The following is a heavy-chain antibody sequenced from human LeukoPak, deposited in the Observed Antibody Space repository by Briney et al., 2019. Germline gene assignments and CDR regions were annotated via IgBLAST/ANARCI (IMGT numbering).Heavy chain of an antibody. CDR1: GGSISSGDYY. CDR3: ARERSGISAPLDY. V-gene: IGHV4-30-4*01. CDR2: IYYGGST. Sequence: SETLSLTCTVSGGSISSGDYYWSWIRQPPGEGLEWIGYIYYGGSTYYNASLKSRVTISVFTSKNQFSLKLSSVTAADTAVYYCARERSGISAPLDYWGQGTLVTVSS. D-gene: IGHD1-14*01. J-gene: IGHJ4*02.